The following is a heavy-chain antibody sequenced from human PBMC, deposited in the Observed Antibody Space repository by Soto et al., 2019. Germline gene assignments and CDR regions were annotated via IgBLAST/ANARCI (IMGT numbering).Heavy chain of an antibody. CDR3: ARVPRFNYHYYMDV. J-gene: IGHJ6*03. D-gene: IGHD3-16*01. Sequence: SETLSLTCTVSGDSISSGDYFWSWIRQPPGKGLEWIGYISNSGSTFYNPSLKSRVTMSTDTSMNQFSLRLNSVTAADTAVYYCARVPRFNYHYYMDVWGKGTTVTVSS. CDR2: ISNSGST. CDR1: GDSISSGDYF. V-gene: IGHV4-30-4*02.